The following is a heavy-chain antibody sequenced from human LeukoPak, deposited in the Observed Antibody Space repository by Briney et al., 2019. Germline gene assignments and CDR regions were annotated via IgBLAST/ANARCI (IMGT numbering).Heavy chain of an antibody. D-gene: IGHD2/OR15-2a*01. CDR3: ARRLADEPLSL. Sequence: PGGSLRLSCAASGFTFSSYCRHWVRQAPGKGLEWVAVIWYDGSNKYYTDSVKGRFTISRDNSKNTLNLQMNSLRAEDTAVYYCARRLADEPLSLWGQGTVVTVSS. J-gene: IGHJ3*01. CDR2: IWYDGSNK. V-gene: IGHV3-33*01. CDR1: GFTFSSYC.